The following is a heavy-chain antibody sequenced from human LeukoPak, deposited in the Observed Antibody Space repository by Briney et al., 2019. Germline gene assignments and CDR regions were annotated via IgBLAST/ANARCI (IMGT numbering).Heavy chain of an antibody. V-gene: IGHV4-59*01. Sequence: TSETLSLTCTVSGGSISSYYWSWLRQPPGKGLEWIGYIYYSGSTNYNPSPKSRITISVDTSKNQFSLKLSSVTAADTAVYYCARVPPSGSYLYYFDYWGQGTLVTVSS. J-gene: IGHJ4*02. CDR3: ARVPPSGSYLYYFDY. CDR2: IYYSGST. D-gene: IGHD1-26*01. CDR1: GGSISSYY.